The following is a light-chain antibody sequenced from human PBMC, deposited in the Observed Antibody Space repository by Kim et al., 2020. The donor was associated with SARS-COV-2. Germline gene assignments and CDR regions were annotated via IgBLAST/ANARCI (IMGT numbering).Light chain of an antibody. Sequence: LSTGDRASLSCRASHSVSSSYLAWYQQKPGQAPRLLIYGASSRATGIPDRFSGSGSRTDFTLTISRLEPEDVAVYYCQQYGSSPLTFGGGTKLEI. CDR2: GAS. J-gene: IGKJ4*01. V-gene: IGKV3-20*01. CDR1: HSVSSSY. CDR3: QQYGSSPLT.